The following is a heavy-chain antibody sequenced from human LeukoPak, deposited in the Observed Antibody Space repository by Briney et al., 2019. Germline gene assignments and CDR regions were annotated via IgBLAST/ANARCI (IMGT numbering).Heavy chain of an antibody. D-gene: IGHD3-3*01. CDR2: ISYDGSDK. Sequence: PGGSLRLSCAASAFTFSSYGMHWVRQAPGKGLEWVAVISYDGSDKYYADSVKGRFTISRDNSKNTLYLQMGSLRAEDTAVYYCAKNPWGTWSGPGNWFDPWGQGTLVTVSS. J-gene: IGHJ5*02. CDR1: AFTFSSYG. CDR3: AKNPWGTWSGPGNWFDP. V-gene: IGHV3-30*18.